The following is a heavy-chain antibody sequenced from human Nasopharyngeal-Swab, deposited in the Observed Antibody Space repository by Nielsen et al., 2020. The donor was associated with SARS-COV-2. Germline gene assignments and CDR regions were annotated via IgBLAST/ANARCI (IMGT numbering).Heavy chain of an antibody. D-gene: IGHD3-22*01. V-gene: IGHV3-23*01. CDR2: ISGSGGST. J-gene: IGHJ4*02. Sequence: VRRAPGKGLEWVSVISGSGGSTYYADSVKGRFTISRDNPKNTLYLQMNSLRAEDTAVYYCAGYDDYYDSSGYAYWGQGTLVTVSS. CDR3: AGYDDYYDSSGYAY.